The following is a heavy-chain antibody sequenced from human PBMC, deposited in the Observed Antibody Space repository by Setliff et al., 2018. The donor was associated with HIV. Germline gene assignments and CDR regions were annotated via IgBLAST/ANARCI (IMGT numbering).Heavy chain of an antibody. V-gene: IGHV1-46*01. Sequence: ASVKVSCKASGYTFTSYYMHWVRQAPGQGLEWLGMVNPSGGSTAYAQKFQGRVTMTRDTSTNTVYMDLSGLRSDDTAVYYCARGRTAGYTYNYGYWGQGTLVTISS. D-gene: IGHD3-16*01. J-gene: IGHJ4*02. CDR3: ARGRTAGYTYNYGY. CDR1: GYTFTSYY. CDR2: VNPSGGST.